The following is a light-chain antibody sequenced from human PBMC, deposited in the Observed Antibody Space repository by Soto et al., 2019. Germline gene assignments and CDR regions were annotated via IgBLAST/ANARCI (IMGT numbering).Light chain of an antibody. V-gene: IGKV3-15*01. J-gene: IGKJ2*01. CDR1: QSVSSN. CDR3: QQYNNWPYT. CDR2: GAS. Sequence: EIVMTQSPATLSVSPGERAALSCRASQSVSSNFAWYQQKPGQAPRLLIYGASTRATGIPARFSGSGSGTEFTLTISSLHSEDFAVYYWQQYNNWPYTFGQGTKLEI.